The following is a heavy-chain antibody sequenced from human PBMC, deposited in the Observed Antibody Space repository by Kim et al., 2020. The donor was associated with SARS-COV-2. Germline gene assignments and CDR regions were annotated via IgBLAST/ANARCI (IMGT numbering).Heavy chain of an antibody. V-gene: IGHV3-23*01. J-gene: IGHJ4*02. CDR3: ARHWQFDY. Sequence: GGSLRLSCAASGFTFSSYAMTWVRQAPGKGPEWISTISGSGDKTSYANSVKGRFSISRDNSKDTLYLQMNSLRAEDTAVYFCARHWQFDYWGQGTLVTVSS. CDR1: GFTFSSYA. CDR2: ISGSGDKT.